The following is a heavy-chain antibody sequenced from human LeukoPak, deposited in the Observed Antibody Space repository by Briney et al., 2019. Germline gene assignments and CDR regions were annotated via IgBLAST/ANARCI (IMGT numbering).Heavy chain of an antibody. Sequence: PSETLSLTCTVSGGSISSYYWSWIRQPPGKGLEWIGYIYYSGSTNYNPSLKSRVTISVDTSKNQFSLKLSPVTAADTAVYYCARGDGYNYPLVDYWGQGTLVTVSS. CDR3: ARGDGYNYPLVDY. CDR2: IYYSGST. J-gene: IGHJ4*02. D-gene: IGHD5-24*01. CDR1: GGSISSYY. V-gene: IGHV4-59*01.